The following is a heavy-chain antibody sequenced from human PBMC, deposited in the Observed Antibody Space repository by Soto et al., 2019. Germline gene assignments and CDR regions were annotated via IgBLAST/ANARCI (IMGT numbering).Heavy chain of an antibody. CDR1: GYSFTNYW. J-gene: IGHJ4*02. Sequence: GESLKIAGKSSGYSFTNYWIGWVRQMPGKGLEWMGIIHPGDSDTRYSPSFQGQVTISADKSISTAYLQWSSLKSSDTAMYYCARQWSFDYWGQGTLVTVSS. D-gene: IGHD2-8*01. CDR3: ARQWSFDY. CDR2: IHPGDSDT. V-gene: IGHV5-51*01.